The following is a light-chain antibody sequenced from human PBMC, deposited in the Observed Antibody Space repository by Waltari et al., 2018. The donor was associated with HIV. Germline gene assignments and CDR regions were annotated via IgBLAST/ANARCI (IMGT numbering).Light chain of an antibody. V-gene: IGLV2-14*01. CDR2: GVN. CDR1: TSDIGIYDL. J-gene: IGLJ2*01. Sequence: QSALTQPASVSGSPGQSITISCTGATSDIGIYDLVSWYQKYPDKAPRLIMYGVNPRPSGISNRFSGSKSGNTASLTISALQGDDEADYYCSSYTDSDSLLFGGGTKLTVL. CDR3: SSYTDSDSLL.